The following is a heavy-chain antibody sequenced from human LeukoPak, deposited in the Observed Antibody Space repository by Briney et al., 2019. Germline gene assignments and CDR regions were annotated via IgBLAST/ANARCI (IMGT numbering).Heavy chain of an antibody. CDR1: GFTFSINA. CDR3: ARRAPHSYGSGTYYMAYYFDF. J-gene: IGHJ4*02. D-gene: IGHD3-10*01. Sequence: GGSLRLSCAASGFTFSINAMTWVRQVPGKGLEWVSGLSSSGGSTYYADSVKGRFTISRDTSKNTLYLQMNSLRAEDTAIYYCARRAPHSYGSGTYYMAYYFDFWGQGTLVTVSS. CDR2: LSSSGGST. V-gene: IGHV3-23*01.